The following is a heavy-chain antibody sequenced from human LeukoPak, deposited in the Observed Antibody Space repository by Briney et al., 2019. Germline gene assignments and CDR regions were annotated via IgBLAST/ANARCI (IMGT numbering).Heavy chain of an antibody. V-gene: IGHV3-23*01. CDR1: GFTFSSYA. CDR2: ISGSGGAT. Sequence: QTGGSLTLSCAASGFTFSSYAMSWVRHAPRKGLEWVSTISGSGGATFYADSVKGRFTISRDDSKNTLYLQMNSLRAEDTAVYYWARRTLEVAGSNWFGPWGQGTLVTVSS. CDR3: ARRTLEVAGSNWFGP. J-gene: IGHJ5*02. D-gene: IGHD6-19*01.